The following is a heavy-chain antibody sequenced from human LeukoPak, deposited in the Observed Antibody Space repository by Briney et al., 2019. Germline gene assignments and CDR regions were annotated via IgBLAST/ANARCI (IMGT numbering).Heavy chain of an antibody. D-gene: IGHD6-6*01. CDR2: IYYSGST. CDR1: GGSISSYY. V-gene: IGHV4-59*01. CDR3: ARDPAPYDSSSHFDY. J-gene: IGHJ4*02. Sequence: SETLSLTCTVSGGSISSYYWSWIRQPPGKGLEWIGYIYYSGSTNYNPSPKSRVTISVDTSKNQFSLKLSSVTAADTAVYYCARDPAPYDSSSHFDYWGQGTLVTVSS.